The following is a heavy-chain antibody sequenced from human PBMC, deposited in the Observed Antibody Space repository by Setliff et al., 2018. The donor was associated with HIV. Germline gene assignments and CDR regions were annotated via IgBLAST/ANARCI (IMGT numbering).Heavy chain of an antibody. CDR3: ARQSYYVTGSFYTDVFDL. CDR2: VFYTGSI. V-gene: IGHV4-39*01. Sequence: SETLSLTCSVSGDSINNNNYYWGWIRQPPGKGLEWIASVFYTGSIYYRPSLKSRVTLSVELSKNHFSLELTSVTAADTAVYYCARQSYYVTGSFYTDVFDLWGQGTVVTVSS. J-gene: IGHJ3*01. CDR1: GDSINNNNYY. D-gene: IGHD3-10*01.